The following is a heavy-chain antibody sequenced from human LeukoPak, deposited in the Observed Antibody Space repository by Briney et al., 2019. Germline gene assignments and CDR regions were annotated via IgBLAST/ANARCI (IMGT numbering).Heavy chain of an antibody. CDR2: ISYDGSNK. V-gene: IGHV3-30*18. D-gene: IGHD5-12*01. CDR1: GFTFSSYG. Sequence: GGSLRLSCAASGFTFSSYGMHWVRQAPGKGLEWVAVISYDGSNKYYADSVKGRFTISRDNSKNTLYLQMNSLRAEDTAVYYCAKVGRYGATISFVDYWGQGTLVTVSS. CDR3: AKVGRYGATISFVDY. J-gene: IGHJ4*02.